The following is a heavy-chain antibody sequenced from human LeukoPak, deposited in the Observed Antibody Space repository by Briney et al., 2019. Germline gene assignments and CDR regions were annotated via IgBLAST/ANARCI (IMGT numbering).Heavy chain of an antibody. CDR3: ARRGSEWNSYFYPMDV. Sequence: GGSLRLSCAASGFTVSSNSINWVRQAPGKGLEWVSVIYSGGSTYYADSVMGRFTISRDNSMNTLYLQTNNVRAEDAAIYFCARRGSEWNSYFYPMDVWGQGTTVTVSS. J-gene: IGHJ6*02. D-gene: IGHD3-3*01. V-gene: IGHV3-53*01. CDR1: GFTVSSNS. CDR2: IYSGGST.